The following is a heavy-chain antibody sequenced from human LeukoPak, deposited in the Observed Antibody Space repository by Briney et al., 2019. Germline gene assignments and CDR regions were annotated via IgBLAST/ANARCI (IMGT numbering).Heavy chain of an antibody. CDR2: TYYRSKWSN. D-gene: IGHD3-22*01. V-gene: IGHV6-1*01. Sequence: SQTLSLTCAISGDSVSSNSAAWNWIRQSPSRGLEWLGRTYYRSKWSNDYAVSVKSRITINPDTSRNQFSLQLNSVTPEDTAVYYCARHYYDSRGYYYYYLDYWGQGTLVTVSS. CDR1: GDSVSSNSAA. J-gene: IGHJ4*02. CDR3: ARHYYDSRGYYYYYLDY.